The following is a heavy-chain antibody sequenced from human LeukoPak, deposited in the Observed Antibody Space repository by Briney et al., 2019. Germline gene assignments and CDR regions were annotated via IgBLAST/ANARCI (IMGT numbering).Heavy chain of an antibody. CDR1: GFSISSGYY. CDR3: ARDSTMIVPGGAFDI. CDR2: IYRSGST. D-gene: IGHD3-22*01. Sequence: SETLSLTCTVSGFSISSGYYWGWIRQPPGKGLECIGNIYRSGSTNYNPSLKSRVTISVDTSKNQFSLKLSSVTAADTAVYYCARDSTMIVPGGAFDIWGQGTMVTVSS. V-gene: IGHV4-38-2*02. J-gene: IGHJ3*02.